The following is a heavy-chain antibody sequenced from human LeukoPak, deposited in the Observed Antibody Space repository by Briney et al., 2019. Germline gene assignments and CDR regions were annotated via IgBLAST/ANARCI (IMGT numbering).Heavy chain of an antibody. V-gene: IGHV1-8*01. D-gene: IGHD1-26*01. CDR2: MNPNSGNT. J-gene: IGHJ4*02. CDR1: GYTFTSYD. CDR3: ARGRLSRWELLRRVFDY. Sequence: ASVKVSCKASGYTFTSYDINWVRQATGRGLEWMGWMNPNSGNTGYAQKFQGRVTMTRNTSISTAYMELSSLRSEDTAVYYCARGRLSRWELLRRVFDYWGQGTLVTVSS.